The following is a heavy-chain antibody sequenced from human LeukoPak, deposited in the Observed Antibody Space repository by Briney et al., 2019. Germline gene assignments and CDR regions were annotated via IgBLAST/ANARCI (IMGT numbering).Heavy chain of an antibody. D-gene: IGHD1-26*01. J-gene: IGHJ6*03. Sequence: GGSLRLSCAASGFTFSSYSMPWVRQAPGKGLESVSAIISNGGSTYYANSVKGRFTISRDNSKNTLYLQMGSLRVEDMAVYYCARVRMGATVSDFYYYYMDVWGKGTTVTVSS. CDR3: ARVRMGATVSDFYYYYMDV. V-gene: IGHV3-64*01. CDR2: IISNGGST. CDR1: GFTFSSYS.